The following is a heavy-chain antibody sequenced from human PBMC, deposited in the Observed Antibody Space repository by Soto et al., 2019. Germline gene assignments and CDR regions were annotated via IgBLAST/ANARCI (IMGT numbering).Heavy chain of an antibody. CDR3: ARRGFTFAGGAPTNWFDP. CDR2: TYSTGST. D-gene: IGHD3-16*01. Sequence: QVQLQESGPGLVRPSGTLSLTCSVSSGSISGTHWWSWFRQTPGKGLEWIGETYSTGSTNYKSSLRSRLSISVDTSKNQFFLNLTAVTAADTALYFCARRGFTFAGGAPTNWFDPWGPGTLVTVSS. V-gene: IGHV4-4*02. J-gene: IGHJ5*02. CDR1: SGSISGTHW.